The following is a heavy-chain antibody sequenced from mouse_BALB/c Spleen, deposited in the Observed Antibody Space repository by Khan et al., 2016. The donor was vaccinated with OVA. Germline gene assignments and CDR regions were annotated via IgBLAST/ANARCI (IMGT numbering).Heavy chain of an antibody. Sequence: VQLKQSGPDLVKPGASVKISCKASGYSFTLYYMSWVKHSHGKSLEWIGRVNPNTDNINYNQEFMGKAILTVDKSSNTAYMELRSLTSEDSAVYFWARREDFMASWGQGTLVTVSA. D-gene: IGHD1-2*01. J-gene: IGHJ3*01. CDR1: GYSFTLYY. CDR3: ARREDFMAS. V-gene: IGHV1-26*01. CDR2: VNPNTDNI.